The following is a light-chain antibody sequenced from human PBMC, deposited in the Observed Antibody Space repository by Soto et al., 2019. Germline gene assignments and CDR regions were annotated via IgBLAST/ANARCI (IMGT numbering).Light chain of an antibody. CDR1: QSVYSY. V-gene: IGKV3-11*01. CDR2: DAP. Sequence: EILLTQSPGTLSLSPGERATLSCRASQSVYSYLAWYQQRPGQAPRLLIYDAPNRATGIPARFSGSGSGTDFTLTIGSLEPEDFAVYYCQQRSNWPLTFGGGTKV. CDR3: QQRSNWPLT. J-gene: IGKJ4*01.